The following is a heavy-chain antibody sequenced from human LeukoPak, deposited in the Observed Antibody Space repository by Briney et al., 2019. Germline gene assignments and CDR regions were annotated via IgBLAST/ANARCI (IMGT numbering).Heavy chain of an antibody. CDR1: EFTFSSYW. V-gene: IGHV3-7*01. CDR2: IKQDGGQI. Sequence: GGSLRLSCAASEFTFSSYWMSWVRQAPGKGLEWVADIKQDGGQIYYLDSVKGRFTVSRDNAKNSLYLQMNSLRAEDTAVYYCARLGARQMLEYWGQGTLVTVSS. CDR3: ARLGARQMLEY. D-gene: IGHD4-17*01. J-gene: IGHJ4*02.